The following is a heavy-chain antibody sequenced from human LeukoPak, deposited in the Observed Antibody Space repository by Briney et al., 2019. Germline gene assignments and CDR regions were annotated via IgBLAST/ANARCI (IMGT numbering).Heavy chain of an antibody. CDR1: GFTFSSYG. J-gene: IGHJ6*02. CDR2: IWYDGSNK. CDR3: ARLGFGDGMDV. D-gene: IGHD2-15*01. V-gene: IGHV3-33*01. Sequence: GGSLRLSCAASGFTFSSYGMHWVRQAPGKGLEWVAVIWYDGSNKYYADSVKGRFTISRDNSKNTLYLQMNSLRAEDTAVYYRARLGFGDGMDVWGQGTTVTVSS.